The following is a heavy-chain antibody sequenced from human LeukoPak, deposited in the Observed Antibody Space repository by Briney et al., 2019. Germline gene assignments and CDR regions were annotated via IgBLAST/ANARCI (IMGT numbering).Heavy chain of an antibody. CDR2: IYYSGST. CDR3: ARANRGYCSSTSCRGVFDY. D-gene: IGHD2-2*01. J-gene: IGHJ4*02. CDR1: GGSISSYY. Sequence: SETLSLTCTVSGGSISSYYWSWIRQPPGKGLEWIGYIYYSGSTNYNPSLKSRVTISVDTSKNQFSLKLSSVTAPDTAVYYCARANRGYCSSTSCRGVFDYWGQGTLVTVSS. V-gene: IGHV4-59*01.